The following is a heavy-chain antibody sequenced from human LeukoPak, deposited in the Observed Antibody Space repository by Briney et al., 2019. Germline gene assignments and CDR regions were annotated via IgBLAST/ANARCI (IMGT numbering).Heavy chain of an antibody. V-gene: IGHV3-11*01. Sequence: GGSLRLSCAASGFTFSDYYMSWIRQAPGKGLEWVSYISSSGSTIYYADSVKGRFTISRDNAKNSLYLQMNSLRAEDTAVYYCARVSSPVSGWRYFDIWGQGTMVTVSS. CDR1: GFTFSDYY. J-gene: IGHJ3*02. CDR3: ARVSSPVSGWRYFDI. CDR2: ISSSGSTI. D-gene: IGHD6-19*01.